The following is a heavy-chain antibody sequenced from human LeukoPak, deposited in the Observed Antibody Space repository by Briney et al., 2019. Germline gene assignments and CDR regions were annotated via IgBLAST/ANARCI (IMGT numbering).Heavy chain of an antibody. CDR2: INHSGST. CDR3: ARTVAATPTSFDY. Sequence: NPSETLSLTCAVYGGSFSGYYWSWIRQPPGKGLEWIGEINHSGSTNYNPSLKSRVTISVDTSKNQFSLKLSSVTAADTAVYYCARTVAATPTSFDYWGQGTLVTVSS. J-gene: IGHJ4*02. V-gene: IGHV4-34*01. D-gene: IGHD2-15*01. CDR1: GGSFSGYY.